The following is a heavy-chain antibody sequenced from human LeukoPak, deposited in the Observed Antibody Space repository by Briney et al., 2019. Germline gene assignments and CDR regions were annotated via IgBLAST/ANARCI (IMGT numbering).Heavy chain of an antibody. CDR3: ARGQRWLQWAFFDY. CDR2: IYYSGST. J-gene: IGHJ4*02. D-gene: IGHD5-24*01. V-gene: IGHV4-59*01. Sequence: SETLSLTCTVSGGSISSYYWSWIRQPPGKGLEWIGYIYYSGSTNYNPSLKSRVTISVDTSKNQFSLKLSSVTAADTAVYYCARGQRWLQWAFFDYWGQGTLVTVSS. CDR1: GGSISSYY.